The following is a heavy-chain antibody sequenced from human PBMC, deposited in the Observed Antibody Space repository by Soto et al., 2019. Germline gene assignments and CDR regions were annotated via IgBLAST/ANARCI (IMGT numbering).Heavy chain of an antibody. Sequence: EVQLLESGGGLVQPGGSLRLSCATSGFTFSTYAMNWLRQAPGRGLECVSFISGSGGSTYYADSVKGRFTVSRDNSKNTLYLQMNSLRAEDTAVYDCANFGGPTYSYCDMDVWGKGATVTVTS. J-gene: IGHJ6*03. CDR2: ISGSGGST. V-gene: IGHV3-23*01. CDR1: GFTFSTYA. D-gene: IGHD3-10*01. CDR3: ANFGGPTYSYCDMDV.